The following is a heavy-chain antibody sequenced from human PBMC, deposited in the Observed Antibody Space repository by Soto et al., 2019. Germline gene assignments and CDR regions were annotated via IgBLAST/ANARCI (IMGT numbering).Heavy chain of an antibody. CDR2: ISAHNGNT. CDR3: ARGRYGDY. Sequence: QVHLVQSGAEVKKPGASVKVSCQGSGYAFTTYGITWVRQAPGQGLEWMGWISAHNGNTNYAQKPQGRGTGARKTSPSTAYLELRSLGFDDPAVYYCARGRYGDYWGQGALVTVSS. J-gene: IGHJ4*02. CDR1: GYAFTTYG. V-gene: IGHV1-18*01. D-gene: IGHD1-1*01.